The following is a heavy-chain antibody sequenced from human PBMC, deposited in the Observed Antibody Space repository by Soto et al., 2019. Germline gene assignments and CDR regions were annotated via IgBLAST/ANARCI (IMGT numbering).Heavy chain of an antibody. CDR2: IGTAGDT. CDR3: AKDKTMIVVVKNDY. V-gene: IGHV3-13*04. CDR1: GFTFSSYY. D-gene: IGHD3-22*01. Sequence: PGGSLRLSCAASGFTFSSYYMHWVRQATGKGLEWVSAIGTAGDTYYPGSVKGRFTISRDNSKDTLYLQMNSLRAEDTAVYYCAKDKTMIVVVKNDYWGQGTLVTVSS. J-gene: IGHJ4*02.